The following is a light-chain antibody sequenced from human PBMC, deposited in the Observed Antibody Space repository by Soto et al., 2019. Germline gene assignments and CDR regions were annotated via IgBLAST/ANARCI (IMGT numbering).Light chain of an antibody. J-gene: IGKJ1*01. CDR2: GAS. Sequence: DIQMTQSPSSLSASVGDRITITCRPRQTISSYLNWYQQKPGKPPKLLIYGASSLQTGVPSRFSGSGSGTDFTLTISSLQPEDFATYFCQQSYIPPWTFGHGNKVEVK. V-gene: IGKV1-39*01. CDR1: QTISSY. CDR3: QQSYIPPWT.